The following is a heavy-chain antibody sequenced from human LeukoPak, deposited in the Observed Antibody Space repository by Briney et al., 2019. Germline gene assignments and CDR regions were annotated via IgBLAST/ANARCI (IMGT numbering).Heavy chain of an antibody. V-gene: IGHV3-48*02. D-gene: IGHD2-2*01. CDR3: ARDRARYCSSTSCYGVNWFDP. CDR2: ISSSSSTI. J-gene: IGHJ5*02. CDR1: GFTFSSYA. Sequence: GGSLRLSCAASGFTFSSYAMTWVRQAPGKGLEWVSYISSSSSTIYYADSVKGRFTISRDNAKNSLYLQMNSLRDEDTAVYYCARDRARYCSSTSCYGVNWFDPWGQGTLVTVSS.